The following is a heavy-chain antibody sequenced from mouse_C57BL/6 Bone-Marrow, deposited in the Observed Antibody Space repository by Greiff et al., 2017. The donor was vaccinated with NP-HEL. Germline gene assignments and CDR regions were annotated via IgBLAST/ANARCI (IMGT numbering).Heavy chain of an antibody. D-gene: IGHD2-4*01. CDR1: GFSLTSYG. V-gene: IGHV2-5*01. CDR3: AKNPSDYDFEGAWFAY. Sequence: QVQLKESGPGLVQPSQSLSITCTVSGFSLTSYGVHWVRQSPGKGLEWLGVIWRGGSTDYNAAFMSRLSITKDNSKSQVFFKMNSLQADDTAIYYCAKNPSDYDFEGAWFAYWGQGTLVTVSA. CDR2: IWRGGST. J-gene: IGHJ3*01.